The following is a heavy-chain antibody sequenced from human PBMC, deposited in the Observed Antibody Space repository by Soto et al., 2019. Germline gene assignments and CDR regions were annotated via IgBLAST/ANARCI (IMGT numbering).Heavy chain of an antibody. CDR3: ARARDGYNYNWFDP. CDR2: INYSGNT. J-gene: IGHJ5*02. Sequence: PSETLSLTCTVSGGSIRSYYWGWIRQPPGKGLEWIGDINYSGNTNDNPSLKSRVTISVDTSKNQFSLKLSSVTAADTAVYYCARARDGYNYNWFDPWGQGTLVT. V-gene: IGHV4-59*01. CDR1: GGSIRSYY. D-gene: IGHD5-12*01.